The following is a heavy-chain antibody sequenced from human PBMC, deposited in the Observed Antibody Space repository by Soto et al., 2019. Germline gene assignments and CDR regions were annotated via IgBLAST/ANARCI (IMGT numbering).Heavy chain of an antibody. Sequence: EVQLLESGGGLVQPGGSLRLSCAASGFTFSSYAMSWVRQAPGKGLEWVSAISGSGGSTYYADSVKGRFTISRDNSKNTLYLQMNSLSAEDTAVYYCAKDGGYAYLDCSRYYFGCWGQGTLVTVSS. D-gene: IGHD3-22*01. J-gene: IGHJ4*02. CDR3: AKDGGYAYLDCSRYYFGC. CDR2: ISGSGGST. V-gene: IGHV3-23*01. CDR1: GFTFSSYA.